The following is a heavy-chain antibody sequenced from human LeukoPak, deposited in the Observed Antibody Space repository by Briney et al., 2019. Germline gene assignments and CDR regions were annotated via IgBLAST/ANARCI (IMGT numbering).Heavy chain of an antibody. D-gene: IGHD6-13*01. J-gene: IGHJ4*02. CDR3: ALYSSTWY. CDR2: INPSGGST. V-gene: IGHV1-46*01. Sequence: ASVTVSFKASGYTFTSYYMHWVRQAPGQGLEWMGIINPSGGSTSYAQKFQGRVTITRDRSTSTVFMEVNSLRSEDTAVYYCALYSSTWYWGQGTLVTVSS. CDR1: GYTFTSYY.